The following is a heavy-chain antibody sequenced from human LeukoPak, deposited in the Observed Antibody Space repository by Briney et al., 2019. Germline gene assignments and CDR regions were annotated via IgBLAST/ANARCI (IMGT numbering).Heavy chain of an antibody. CDR2: IRRKDYGGTT. Sequence: PGGSLRLSCIASGFNFGDYAMSWVRQGPGKGLEWVGFIRRKDYGGTTEYATSVKGRFTISRDDSKNIAYLQMNSLKTEDTAVYYCTRVRTGSRVLITIFDYWGQGTLVTVSS. J-gene: IGHJ4*02. D-gene: IGHD3-3*01. V-gene: IGHV3-49*04. CDR1: GFNFGDYA. CDR3: TRVRTGSRVLITIFDY.